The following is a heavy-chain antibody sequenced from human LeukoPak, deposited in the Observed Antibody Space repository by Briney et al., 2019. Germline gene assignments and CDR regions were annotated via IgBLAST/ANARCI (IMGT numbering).Heavy chain of an antibody. CDR2: INHSGST. CDR1: GGSFSGYY. D-gene: IGHD2-2*01. Sequence: SETLSLTCAVYGGSFSGYYWSWIRQPPGKGLEWIGEINHSGSTNYNPSLKSRVTISVDTSKNQFSLKLSSVTAADTAVYYCARHKGLEITRWQYQLLKPRWFDPWGQGTLVTVSS. V-gene: IGHV4-34*01. J-gene: IGHJ5*02. CDR3: ARHKGLEITRWQYQLLKPRWFDP.